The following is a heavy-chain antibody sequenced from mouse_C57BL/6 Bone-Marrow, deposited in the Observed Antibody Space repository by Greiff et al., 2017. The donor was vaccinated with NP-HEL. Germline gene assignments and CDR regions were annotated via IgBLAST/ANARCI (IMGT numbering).Heavy chain of an antibody. Sequence: EVMLVEPGGGLVQPGGSLKLSCAASGFTFSDYYMYWVRQTPEKRLEWVAYISNGGGSTYYPDTVKGRFTISRDNAKNTLYLQMSRLKSEDTAMYYCARGYDFVAWFAYWGQGTLVTVSA. V-gene: IGHV5-12*01. CDR3: ARGYDFVAWFAY. CDR1: GFTFSDYY. CDR2: ISNGGGST. D-gene: IGHD2-4*01. J-gene: IGHJ3*01.